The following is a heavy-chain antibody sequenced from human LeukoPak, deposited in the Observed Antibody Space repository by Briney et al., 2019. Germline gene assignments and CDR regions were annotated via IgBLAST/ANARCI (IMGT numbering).Heavy chain of an antibody. CDR2: INHSGST. Sequence: KTSETLSLTCAVYGGSFSGYYWSWIRQPPGKGLEWIGEINHSGSTNYNPSLKSRVTISVDTSKNQFSLKLSSVTAADTAVYYCARGPIYWNGNAFDIWGQGTMVTVSS. J-gene: IGHJ3*02. CDR3: ARGPIYWNGNAFDI. D-gene: IGHD1-1*01. V-gene: IGHV4-34*01. CDR1: GGSFSGYY.